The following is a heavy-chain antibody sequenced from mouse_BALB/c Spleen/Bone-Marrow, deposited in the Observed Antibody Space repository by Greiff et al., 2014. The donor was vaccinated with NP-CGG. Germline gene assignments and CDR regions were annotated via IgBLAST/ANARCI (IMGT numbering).Heavy chain of an antibody. J-gene: IGHJ4*01. CDR3: ARGIYYGNYVYARDY. V-gene: IGHV1S41*01. CDR2: IAPGSGST. Sequence: DLVKPGASVKLSCKASGYTFTNYWINWLKQRPGQGLEWIGRIAPGSGSTYYNEMFKGKATLTVDTSSSTAYIQLSSLSSEDSAVYFCARGIYYGNYVYARDYWGQGTSVTVSS. D-gene: IGHD2-1*01. CDR1: GYTFTNYW.